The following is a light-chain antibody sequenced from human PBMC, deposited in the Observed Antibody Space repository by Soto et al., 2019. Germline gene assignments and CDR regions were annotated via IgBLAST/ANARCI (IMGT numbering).Light chain of an antibody. Sequence: DIQMTQSPSSLSVFVGDRVSITCRASQTISGFLNWYQQKPGKAPGLLIYSASTLQSGVPSRFSDTGSGTDFTLTISTLQPDDFASYSCQQSYTTLGTFGQGTTVEIK. CDR2: SAS. CDR1: QTISGF. J-gene: IGKJ1*01. CDR3: QQSYTTLGT. V-gene: IGKV1-39*01.